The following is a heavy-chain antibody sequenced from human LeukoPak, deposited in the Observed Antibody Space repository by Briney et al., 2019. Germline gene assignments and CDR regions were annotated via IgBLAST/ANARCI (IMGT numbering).Heavy chain of an antibody. CDR2: INPNNGGT. J-gene: IGHJ4*02. CDR1: GYTITGYY. D-gene: IGHD1-1*01. CDR3: GRDRHWNQGNFDY. Sequence: ASVKVSCKSFGYTITGYYIHWVRQAPGQGLEWMGWINPNNGGTNSAQKFQGRVTMTRDTSIGTAYMELNRLTYDDTAVYYCGRDRHWNQGNFDYWGQGTLVTVSS. V-gene: IGHV1-2*02.